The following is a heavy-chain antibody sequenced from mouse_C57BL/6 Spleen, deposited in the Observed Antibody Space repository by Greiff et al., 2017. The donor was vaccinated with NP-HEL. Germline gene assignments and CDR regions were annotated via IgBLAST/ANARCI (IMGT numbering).Heavy chain of an antibody. D-gene: IGHD3-3*01. Sequence: QVQLQQPGAELVRPGASVKLSCKASGYTFTSYWMQWVKQRPGQGLEWIGEIDPSDSYTNYNQKFKGKATLTVDTSSSTAYMQLSSLTSEDSAVYYCARRGRGGYFDYWGQGTTLTVSS. CDR3: ARRGRGGYFDY. J-gene: IGHJ2*01. CDR2: IDPSDSYT. CDR1: GYTFTSYW. V-gene: IGHV1-50*01.